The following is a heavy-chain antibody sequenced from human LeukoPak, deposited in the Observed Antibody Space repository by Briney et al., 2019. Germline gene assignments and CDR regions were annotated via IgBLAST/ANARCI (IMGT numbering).Heavy chain of an antibody. V-gene: IGHV5-51*01. J-gene: IGHJ3*02. CDR1: GYSFTNYW. CDR2: IYPGNSDT. CDR3: ARAFIALNHNAGFDI. D-gene: IGHD3-3*02. Sequence: GESLKISCKTSGYSFTNYWIGWVRQMPGKGLEWMGIIYPGNSDTRKSPSFQGQVTISADKSSSTAYLQWSSLKASDTAMYYCARAFIALNHNAGFDIWGQGTMVTVSS.